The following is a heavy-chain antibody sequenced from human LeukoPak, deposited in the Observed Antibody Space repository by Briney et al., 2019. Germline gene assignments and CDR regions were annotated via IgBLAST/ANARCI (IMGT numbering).Heavy chain of an antibody. CDR1: GYTLTIYY. CDR2: INPNIGDT. D-gene: IGHD5-12*01. Sequence: GASVTVSYKSSGYTLTIYYMHGVRQAPGKGREGMGGINPNIGDTNYAQKFQGRVPMTRDTSLITAYIELSMLRSDDTAVYYCVRDYFRGDIVATIIHYWAQGPLVSVSS. V-gene: IGHV1-2*02. CDR3: VRDYFRGDIVATIIHY. J-gene: IGHJ4*02.